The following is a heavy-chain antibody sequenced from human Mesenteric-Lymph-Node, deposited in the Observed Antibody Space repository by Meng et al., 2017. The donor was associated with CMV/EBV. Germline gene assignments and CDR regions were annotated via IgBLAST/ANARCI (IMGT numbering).Heavy chain of an antibody. CDR3: AKDMGFLEWLSYYFDY. Sequence: GGSLRLSCAASGFSSSSYSMNWVRQALGKGLEWVSSIGRSRTYIYYADSVKGRFTISRDNAKNSVNLQMNSLRAEDTAVYYCAKDMGFLEWLSYYFDYWGQGTLVTVSS. CDR2: IGRSRTYI. J-gene: IGHJ4*02. D-gene: IGHD3-3*01. CDR1: GFSSSSYS. V-gene: IGHV3-21*01.